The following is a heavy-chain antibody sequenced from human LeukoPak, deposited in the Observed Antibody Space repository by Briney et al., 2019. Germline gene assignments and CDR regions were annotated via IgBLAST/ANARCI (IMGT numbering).Heavy chain of an antibody. CDR1: GFTFSRSW. V-gene: IGHV3-74*01. J-gene: IGHJ6*03. CDR2: INDDGYST. D-gene: IGHD2-21*01. CDR3: VRGDYYYMDV. Sequence: GGSLRLSCAASGFTFSRSWMHWVRQAPGKGLVWVSRINDDGYSTTYADSVKGRFTISRDNAKSTLYLQMKSLRAEDTAMYYCVRGDYYYMDVWGKGTTVTVSS.